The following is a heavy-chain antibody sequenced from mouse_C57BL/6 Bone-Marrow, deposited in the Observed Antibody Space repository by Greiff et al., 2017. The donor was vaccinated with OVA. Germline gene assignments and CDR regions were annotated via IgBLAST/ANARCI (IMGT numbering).Heavy chain of an antibody. Sequence: EVKLMESGPVLVKPGASVKMSCKASGYTFTDYYMNWVKQSHGKSLEWIGVINPYNGGTSYNQKFKGKATLTVDKSSSTAYMELNSLTSEDSAVYYCARGWLLPWFAYWGQGTLVTVSA. CDR3: ARGWLLPWFAY. CDR2: INPYNGGT. V-gene: IGHV1-19*01. J-gene: IGHJ3*01. D-gene: IGHD2-3*01. CDR1: GYTFTDYY.